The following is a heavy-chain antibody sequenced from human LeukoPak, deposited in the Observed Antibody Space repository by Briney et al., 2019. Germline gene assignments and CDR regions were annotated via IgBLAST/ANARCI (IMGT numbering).Heavy chain of an antibody. Sequence: PGGSLRLSCAASGFTFSSYWMSWVRQAPGKGLEWVANIKQDGSEKYYVDSVKGRFTISRDNAKNSLYLQMNSPRAEDTAVYYCAREVMGTLGTNWFDPWGQGTLVTVSS. CDR2: IKQDGSEK. D-gene: IGHD7-27*01. V-gene: IGHV3-7*01. J-gene: IGHJ5*02. CDR1: GFTFSSYW. CDR3: AREVMGTLGTNWFDP.